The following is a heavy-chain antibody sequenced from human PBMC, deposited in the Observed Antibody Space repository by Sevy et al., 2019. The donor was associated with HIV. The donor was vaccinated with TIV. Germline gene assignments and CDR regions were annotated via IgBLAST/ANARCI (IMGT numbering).Heavy chain of an antibody. D-gene: IGHD3-16*01. CDR1: GFTFSTYS. CDR2: ISGSSGTI. CDR3: ARVLQYYDLPYCDY. V-gene: IGHV3-48*01. J-gene: IGHJ4*02. Sequence: GGSLRLSCAASGFTFSTYSMNWVRQAPGRGLEWLSYISGSSGTIYYADSVKGRFAISRDNAKNSLFLQMNTLRAEDTAVNYWARVLQYYDLPYCDYWGQGTLVTVSS.